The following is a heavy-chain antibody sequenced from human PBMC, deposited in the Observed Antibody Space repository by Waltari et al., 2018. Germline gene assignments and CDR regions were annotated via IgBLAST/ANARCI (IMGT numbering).Heavy chain of an antibody. CDR3: ARGNYYDSSGYFVVAYFDY. CDR2: TNHSGNT. J-gene: IGHJ4*02. D-gene: IGHD3-22*01. Sequence: QLQLQPGGAVLLQPSEPLAPPFAVYGGAFTVYYWRWLRQPPGKGLEWIGETNHSGNTNYNPSIKSRVTISVDTSKNQFSLKLSSVTAADTAVYYCARGNYYDSSGYFVVAYFDYWGQGTLVTVSS. V-gene: IGHV4-34*01. CDR1: GGAFTVYY.